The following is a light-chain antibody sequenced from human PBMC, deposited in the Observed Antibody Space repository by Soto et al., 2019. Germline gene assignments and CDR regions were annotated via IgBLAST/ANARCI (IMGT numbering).Light chain of an antibody. CDR1: HDLTSY. V-gene: IGKV1-33*01. CDR3: QKCDYLRI. J-gene: IGKJ3*01. CDR2: DAS. Sequence: DIQMTQSPSSLSASVGDRVTITCQASHDLTSYLNWYQHKPGKAPKLLIYDASVLEAGVPSRFSGSGSGTDFTRPISGLQPAAVATYYCQKCDYLRIFGPGTTVDFK.